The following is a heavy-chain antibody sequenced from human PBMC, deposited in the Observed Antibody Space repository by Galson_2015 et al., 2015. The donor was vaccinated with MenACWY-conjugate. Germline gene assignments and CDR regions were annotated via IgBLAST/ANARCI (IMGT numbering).Heavy chain of an antibody. D-gene: IGHD3-16*01. V-gene: IGHV3-21*01. CDR2: ISSSSSYI. J-gene: IGHJ4*02. CDR1: GFTFRSYS. CDR3: ARAGGIDY. Sequence: SLRLSCAGSGFTFRSYSMNWVRQAPGKGLEWVSYISSSSSYIYYADSVRGRFTISRDNAKNSLYLQVDSLRDEDTAVYYCARAGGIDYWGQGTLVTVSS.